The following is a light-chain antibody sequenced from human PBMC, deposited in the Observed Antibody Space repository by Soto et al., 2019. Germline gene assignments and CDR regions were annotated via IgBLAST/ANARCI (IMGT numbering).Light chain of an antibody. J-gene: IGKJ1*01. CDR3: QQYGRSPLT. CDR2: AAS. V-gene: IGKV3-20*01. Sequence: EVVLTQSPGTLSLSPGERATLSCRASQSVSSNSLAWYQQKPGQAPRLLIYAASSRATGIPDRFSGSGSGTDFTLTMSRLEPEDFAVYYCQQYGRSPLTFAQGTKVEIK. CDR1: QSVSSNS.